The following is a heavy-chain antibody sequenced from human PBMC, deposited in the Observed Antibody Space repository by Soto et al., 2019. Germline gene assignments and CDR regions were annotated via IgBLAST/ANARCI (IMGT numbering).Heavy chain of an antibody. D-gene: IGHD2-2*01. Sequence: GGSLRLSCAASGFTFSSYSMNWVRQAPGKGLEWVSSISSSSSYIYYADSVKGRFTISRDNAKNSLYLQMNSLRAEDTAVYYCARGERTSQLHYYYYYYMDVWGKGTTVTVSS. CDR1: GFTFSSYS. CDR2: ISSSSSYI. J-gene: IGHJ6*03. V-gene: IGHV3-21*01. CDR3: ARGERTSQLHYYYYYYMDV.